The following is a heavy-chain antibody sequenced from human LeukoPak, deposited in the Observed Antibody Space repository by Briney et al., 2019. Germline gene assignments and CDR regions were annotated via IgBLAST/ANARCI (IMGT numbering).Heavy chain of an antibody. D-gene: IGHD2-15*01. CDR3: ARDSWPFDY. V-gene: IGHV3-7*01. J-gene: IGHJ4*02. Sequence: GGSLRLSCAASGFTFSSYGMHWVRQAPGKGLEWVANIKQDGSEKYYVDSVKGRFTISRDDPKNSLYLQMNSLRAEDTAVYYCARDSWPFDYWGQGTLVTVSS. CDR1: GFTFSSYG. CDR2: IKQDGSEK.